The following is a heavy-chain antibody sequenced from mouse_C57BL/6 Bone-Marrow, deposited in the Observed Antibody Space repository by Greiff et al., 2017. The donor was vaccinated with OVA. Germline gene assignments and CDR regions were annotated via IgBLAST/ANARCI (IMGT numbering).Heavy chain of an antibody. Sequence: EVQLVESGPGLVKPSQSLSLTCSVTGYSITSGYYWNWIRQFPGNKLEWMGYISYDGSNNYNPSLKNRISITRDTSKNQFFLTLNSVTTEDTATYYCARGITTVDWYFDVWGTGTTVTVSS. V-gene: IGHV3-6*01. CDR2: ISYDGSN. CDR1: GYSITSGYY. CDR3: ARGITTVDWYFDV. J-gene: IGHJ1*03. D-gene: IGHD1-1*01.